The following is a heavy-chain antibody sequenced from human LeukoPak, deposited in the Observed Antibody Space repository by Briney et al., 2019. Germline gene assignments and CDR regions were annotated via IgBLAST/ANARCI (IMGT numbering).Heavy chain of an antibody. J-gene: IGHJ5*02. CDR3: ARDVGILLRIWFDP. D-gene: IGHD3-22*01. V-gene: IGHV1-69*05. CDR1: GGTFSSYA. CDR2: IIPIFGTA. Sequence: SVKVSCKASGGTFSSYAISWVLQAPGQGLEWMGRIIPIFGTANYAQKFQGRVTITTDESTSTAYMELSSLRSADTAVYYCARDVGILLRIWFDPWGQGTLVTVSS.